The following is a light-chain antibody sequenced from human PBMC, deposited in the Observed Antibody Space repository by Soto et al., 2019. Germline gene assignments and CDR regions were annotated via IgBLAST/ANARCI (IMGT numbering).Light chain of an antibody. CDR2: DVS. CDR3: QQFDNLPLT. V-gene: IGKV1-33*01. Sequence: DLQMTQSPSSLSASVGDRVTITCQASQDISNYLHWYQQKPGKAPKILIYDVSVLEAGVPSRFSGGGSGTHFTLTISSLQAEDAATYYCQQFDNLPLTFAGGTKVEIK. CDR1: QDISNY. J-gene: IGKJ4*01.